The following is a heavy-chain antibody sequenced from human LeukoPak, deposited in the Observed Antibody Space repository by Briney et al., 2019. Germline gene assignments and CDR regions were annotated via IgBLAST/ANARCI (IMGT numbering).Heavy chain of an antibody. D-gene: IGHD1-1*01. J-gene: IGHJ4*02. CDR1: GFTFRSYW. CDR2: INSDGSRI. V-gene: IGHV3-74*01. Sequence: SGGSLRLSCAASGFTFRSYWMHWVRQAPGKGLSWVSRINSDGSRIGYADSVEGRFTISRDNAKNTLYLQMNSLRVEDTAVYYCVRDLGWNEDYWGQGTLVTVSS. CDR3: VRDLGWNEDY.